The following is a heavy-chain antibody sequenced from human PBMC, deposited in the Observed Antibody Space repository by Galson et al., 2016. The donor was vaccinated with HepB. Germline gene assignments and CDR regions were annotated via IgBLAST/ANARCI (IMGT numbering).Heavy chain of an antibody. Sequence: SLRLSCAASGFNFSDYYMSWIRQAPGKGLEWISYISETGRAMYNAESVEGPFTISRDNAKNSLFLQMNSLRVDDTAVYYWARARNRWAATYWFDPWGQGTRVTVSS. D-gene: IGHD2-15*01. J-gene: IGHJ5*02. CDR2: ISETGRAM. CDR1: GFNFSDYY. V-gene: IGHV3-11*01. CDR3: ARARNRWAATYWFDP.